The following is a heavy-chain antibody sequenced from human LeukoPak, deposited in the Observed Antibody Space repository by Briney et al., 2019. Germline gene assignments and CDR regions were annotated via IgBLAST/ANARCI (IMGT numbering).Heavy chain of an antibody. CDR2: ISGNSGKT. D-gene: IGHD1-26*01. CDR1: GYTFSTYG. Sequence: ASVKVSCKTSGYTFSTYGLSRVRQAPGQGLEWMGWISGNSGKTHYAQKFQDRVTLTTDTSSTTAFMELRSLRSDDRAMYYCARNAGSYFEFAPWGQGTLVTVSS. CDR3: ARNAGSYFEFAP. J-gene: IGHJ5*02. V-gene: IGHV1-18*01.